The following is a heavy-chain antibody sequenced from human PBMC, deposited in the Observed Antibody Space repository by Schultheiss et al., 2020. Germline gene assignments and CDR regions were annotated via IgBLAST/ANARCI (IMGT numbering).Heavy chain of an antibody. Sequence: SETLSLTCAVYGGSFSGYYWSWIRQPPGKGLEWIGYIYYSGSTYYNPSLKSRVTISVDTSKNQFSLKLSSVTAADTAVYYCARCKARYCSGGSCYSYYYYYGMDVWGKGTTVTVSS. J-gene: IGHJ6*04. CDR3: ARCKARYCSGGSCYSYYYYYGMDV. CDR2: IYYSGST. CDR1: GGSFSGYY. D-gene: IGHD2-15*01. V-gene: IGHV4-34*01.